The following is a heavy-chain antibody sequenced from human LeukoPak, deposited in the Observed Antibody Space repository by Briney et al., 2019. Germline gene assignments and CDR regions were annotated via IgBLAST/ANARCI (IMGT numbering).Heavy chain of an antibody. Sequence: AASVKVSCKASGYTFINYGITWVRQAPGQGLELMGWINPNSGDTNYAQKFQGRVTMTRDTSITTAYMELSRLTSDDTAIYYCARDRMGDCATTSCYLAYWGQGTLVTVSS. V-gene: IGHV1-2*02. D-gene: IGHD2-2*01. CDR2: INPNSGDT. CDR3: ARDRMGDCATTSCYLAY. J-gene: IGHJ4*02. CDR1: GYTFINYG.